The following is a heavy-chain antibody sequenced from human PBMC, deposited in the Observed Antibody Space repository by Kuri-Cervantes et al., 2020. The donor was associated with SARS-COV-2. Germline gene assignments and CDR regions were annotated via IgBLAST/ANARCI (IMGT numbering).Heavy chain of an antibody. D-gene: IGHD5-24*01. CDR1: GGSISSHY. CDR3: GRVSWLTLWRRYPDS. Sequence: GSLRLSCSVAGGSISSHYWSWSRQPPGKGLEWIGYIYYSGSTNYNPSLKSRVTISLDTSKNHVSLRLPSATAADTAVYYCGRVSWLTLWRRYPDSWGQGTLVTVSS. CDR2: IYYSGST. J-gene: IGHJ4*02. V-gene: IGHV4-59*08.